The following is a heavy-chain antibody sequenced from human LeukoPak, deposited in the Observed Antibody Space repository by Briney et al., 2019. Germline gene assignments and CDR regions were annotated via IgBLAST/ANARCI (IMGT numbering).Heavy chain of an antibody. Sequence: QPGGSLRLSCAASGFTINSYAMSWVRQAPGKGLEWVSAISGSGGSTYYADSVKGRFTISRDNSKNTLYLQMNSLRVEDTAVYYCAKKPSGYTYGGYFDYWGQGTLVTVSS. CDR2: ISGSGGST. J-gene: IGHJ4*02. CDR1: GFTINSYA. V-gene: IGHV3-23*01. D-gene: IGHD5-18*01. CDR3: AKKPSGYTYGGYFDY.